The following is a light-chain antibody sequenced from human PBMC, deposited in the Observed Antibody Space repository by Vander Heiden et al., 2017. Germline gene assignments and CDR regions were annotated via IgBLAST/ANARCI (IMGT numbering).Light chain of an antibody. CDR2: AAS. J-gene: IGKJ1*01. Sequence: DIQMTQSPSSLSASVGDRVTITCRASQSISRYLNWYQQKPGKAPKLLIYAASSLQSGVPSRFSGSGSGTDFTLTISSLQPEDFATYYCQQSDSSLAWTFGQGTKVEIK. CDR1: QSISRY. V-gene: IGKV1-39*01. CDR3: QQSDSSLAWT.